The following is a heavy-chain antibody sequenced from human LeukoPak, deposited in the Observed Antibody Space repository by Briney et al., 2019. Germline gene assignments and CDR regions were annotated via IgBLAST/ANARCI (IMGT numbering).Heavy chain of an antibody. J-gene: IGHJ5*02. CDR2: IIPIFGTA. D-gene: IGHD1-26*01. CDR3: VSLSGSYYSAYNWFDP. CDR1: GGTFSSYA. V-gene: IGHV1-69*13. Sequence: ASVKVSCKASGGTFSSYAISWVRQAPGQGLEWMGGIIPIFGTANYAQKFQGRVTITADESTSTAYMELSSLRSEDTAVYYCVSLSGSYYSAYNWFDPWGQGTLVTVSS.